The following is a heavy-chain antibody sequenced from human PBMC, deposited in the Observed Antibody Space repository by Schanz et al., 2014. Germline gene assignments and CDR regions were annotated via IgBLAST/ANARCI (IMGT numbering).Heavy chain of an antibody. D-gene: IGHD3-9*01. Sequence: QVQLVQSGAEVKKPGASVKVSCKASGYTFTSYDINWVRQATGQGLEWMGIINPSGGSTSYAQKFQGRVTMTRDTSTSTVYMEVSGLRSEDTAVYYCAKVDRTRYYAMDVWGQGTTVTVSS. V-gene: IGHV1-46*01. J-gene: IGHJ6*02. CDR1: GYTFTSYD. CDR2: INPSGGST. CDR3: AKVDRTRYYAMDV.